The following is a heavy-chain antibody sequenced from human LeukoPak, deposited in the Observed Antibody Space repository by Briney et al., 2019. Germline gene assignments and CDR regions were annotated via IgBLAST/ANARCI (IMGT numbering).Heavy chain of an antibody. CDR1: GYTFTSYD. V-gene: IGHV1-8*03. Sequence: ASVTVSCKASGYTFTSYDINWVRQAPGQGLEWMGWMNPNSGNTGYAQKFQGRVTITRNTSISTAYMELSSLRSEDTAVYYCARVKLDSSTNRRFDYWGQGTLVTVSS. CDR3: ARVKLDSSTNRRFDY. D-gene: IGHD6-13*01. J-gene: IGHJ4*02. CDR2: MNPNSGNT.